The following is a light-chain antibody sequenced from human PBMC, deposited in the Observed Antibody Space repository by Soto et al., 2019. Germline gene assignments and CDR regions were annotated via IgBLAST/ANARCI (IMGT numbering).Light chain of an antibody. V-gene: IGLV2-14*01. CDR2: DVS. Sequence: QSALTQPASGSGSPGQSSAISCTGTSSDVGGYNYVSWYQQHPGKAPKLMIYDVSNRPSGVSDRFSGSKSGNTASLTISGLQAEDEADYYCSSYTTSSTYVFGTGTKVPVL. CDR1: SSDVGGYNY. CDR3: SSYTTSSTYV. J-gene: IGLJ1*01.